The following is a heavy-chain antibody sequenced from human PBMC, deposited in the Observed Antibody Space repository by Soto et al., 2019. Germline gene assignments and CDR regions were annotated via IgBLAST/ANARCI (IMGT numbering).Heavy chain of an antibody. J-gene: IGHJ6*03. CDR3: AKGGVTIRYYYYYMDV. CDR2: ISYDGSNK. Sequence: GGSLRLSCAASGFTFSSYGVHWVRQAPGKGLEWVAVISYDGSNKYYADSVKGRFTISRDNSKNTLYLQMNSLRAEDTAVYYCAKGGVTIRYYYYYMDVWGKGTTVTVSS. CDR1: GFTFSSYG. V-gene: IGHV3-30*18. D-gene: IGHD3-3*01.